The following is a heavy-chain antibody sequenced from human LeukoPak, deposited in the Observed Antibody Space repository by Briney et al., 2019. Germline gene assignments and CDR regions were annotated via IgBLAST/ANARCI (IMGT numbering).Heavy chain of an antibody. CDR3: ASDAGPRGAYDAFDI. CDR2: ISGSGGST. D-gene: IGHD3-10*01. V-gene: IGHV3-23*01. Sequence: SGGSLRLSCAASGFTFSSYAMSWVRQAPGKGLEWVSAISGSGGSTYYADSVKGRFTISRDNAKNSLYLQMNSLRAEDTAIYYCASDAGPRGAYDAFDIWGQGTMVTVSS. J-gene: IGHJ3*02. CDR1: GFTFSSYA.